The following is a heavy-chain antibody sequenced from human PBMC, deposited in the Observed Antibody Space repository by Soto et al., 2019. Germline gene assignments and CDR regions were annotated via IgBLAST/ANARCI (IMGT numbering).Heavy chain of an antibody. CDR2: INSDGSST. J-gene: IGHJ4*02. V-gene: IGHV3-74*01. CDR3: ARWSTVTHHHDY. Sequence: GGSLRLSCAASGFTFSSYWMHWVRQAPGKGLVWVSRINSDGSSTSYADSVKGRFTISRDNAKNTLYLQMNSLRAEDTAVYYCARWSTVTHHHDYWGQGTLVTVSS. D-gene: IGHD4-17*01. CDR1: GFTFSSYW.